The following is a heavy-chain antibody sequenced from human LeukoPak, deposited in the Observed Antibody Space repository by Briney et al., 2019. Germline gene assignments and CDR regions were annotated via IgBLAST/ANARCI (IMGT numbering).Heavy chain of an antibody. D-gene: IGHD3-10*01. V-gene: IGHV4-30-4*01. CDR3: ASYGSGSYFGFSY. CDR1: GGSISSGDYY. CDR2: IYYSGST. Sequence: SQTLSLTCTVSGGSISSGDYYWSWIRQPPGKGLEWIGYIYYSGSTYYNPSLKSRVTIPVDTSKNQFSLKLSSVTAADTAVYYCASYGSGSYFGFSYWGQGTLVTVSS. J-gene: IGHJ4*02.